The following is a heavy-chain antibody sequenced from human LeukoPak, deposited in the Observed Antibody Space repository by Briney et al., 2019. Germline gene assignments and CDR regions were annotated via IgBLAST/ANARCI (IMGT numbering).Heavy chain of an antibody. CDR2: LSGSGGST. V-gene: IGHV3-23*01. D-gene: IGHD3-22*01. J-gene: IGHJ3*02. Sequence: GGSLRLSCAASGFTLSSYAMSWVRQAPGKGLEWVSALSGSGGSTYYADSVKGRFTISRDNSKNTLYLQMNSLRAEDTAVYYCAKERVVVITSLRRDAFDIWGQGTMVTVSS. CDR1: GFTLSSYA. CDR3: AKERVVVITSLRRDAFDI.